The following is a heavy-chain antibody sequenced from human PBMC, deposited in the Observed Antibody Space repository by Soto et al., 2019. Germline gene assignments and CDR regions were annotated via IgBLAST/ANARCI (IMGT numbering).Heavy chain of an antibody. V-gene: IGHV3-33*01. CDR1: GFTFTSYG. J-gene: IGHJ4*02. D-gene: IGHD3-10*01. Sequence: QVQLVESGGGVVQPGRSLRLSCAASGFTFTSYGMHWVRLAPGKGLEWVAVLWSDGTNQNYADSVRGRFTISRDNSKNTVFLQMNSLGAEDPAVYYCARGQAYYGSTPLDYWGQGTLVTVSS. CDR2: LWSDGTNQ. CDR3: ARGQAYYGSTPLDY.